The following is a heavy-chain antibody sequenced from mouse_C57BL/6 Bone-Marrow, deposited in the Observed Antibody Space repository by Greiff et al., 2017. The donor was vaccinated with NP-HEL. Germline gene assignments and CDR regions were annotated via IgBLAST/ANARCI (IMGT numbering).Heavy chain of an antibody. J-gene: IGHJ3*01. Sequence: VHVKQSGAELVRPGASVKLSCTASGFNIKDDYMHWVKQRPEQGLEWIGWIDPENGDTEYASKFQGKATITADTSSNTAYLQLSSLTSEDTAVYYCTKGGRAYWGQGTLVTVSA. V-gene: IGHV14-4*01. CDR2: IDPENGDT. CDR1: GFNIKDDY. CDR3: TKGGRAY. D-gene: IGHD3-3*01.